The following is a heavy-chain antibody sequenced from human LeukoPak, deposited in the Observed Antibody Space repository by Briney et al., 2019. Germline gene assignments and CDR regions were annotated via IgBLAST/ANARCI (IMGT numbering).Heavy chain of an antibody. CDR3: HLGGYDTGLHYYMDV. CDR1: GYTFTSYD. D-gene: IGHD5-12*01. CDR2: MNPNSGNT. Sequence: PEASVKVSCKASGYTFTSYDINWVRQATGQGLEWMGWMNPNSGNTGYAQKFQGRVTITRNTSISTAYMELSSLRSEDTAVYYCHLGGYDTGLHYYMDVRGKGTTVTVSS. J-gene: IGHJ6*03. V-gene: IGHV1-8*03.